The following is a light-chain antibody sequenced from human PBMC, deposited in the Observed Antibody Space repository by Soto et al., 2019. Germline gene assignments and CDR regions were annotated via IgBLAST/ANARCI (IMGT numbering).Light chain of an antibody. J-gene: IGKJ5*01. Sequence: EIVMTQSPATLSVSPGERVTLSCRASQSVSSNLAWYQQKPGQAPRLLIYGASTRATGIPARFSGSGSGTEFTLTISSLRSEDFAVYYCQQYEDWPPITFGQGTRLEI. CDR1: QSVSSN. V-gene: IGKV3D-15*01. CDR2: GAS. CDR3: QQYEDWPPIT.